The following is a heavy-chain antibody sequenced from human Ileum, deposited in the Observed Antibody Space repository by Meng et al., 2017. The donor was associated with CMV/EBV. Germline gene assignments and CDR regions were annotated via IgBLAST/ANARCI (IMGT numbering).Heavy chain of an antibody. Sequence: QVQLVQSGADMKNPVASLKVSCKASGYTFTGYYMHWLRQAPGQGLEWMGRINPETGGTNYAQKFKGRVTMTRDTSISTAYMELSRLTSDDTAVYFCMTVTGNYTYWGQGALVTVSS. V-gene: IGHV1-2*06. J-gene: IGHJ4*02. D-gene: IGHD1-7*01. CDR3: MTVTGNYTY. CDR1: GYTFTGYY. CDR2: INPETGGT.